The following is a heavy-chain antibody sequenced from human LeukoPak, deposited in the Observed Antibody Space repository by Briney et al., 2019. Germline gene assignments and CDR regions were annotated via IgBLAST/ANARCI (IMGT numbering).Heavy chain of an antibody. CDR1: GYTFTSYG. D-gene: IGHD3-16*02. V-gene: IGHV1-18*01. CDR3: ARTLLITFGGVIAYHYYGMDV. CDR2: ISAYNGNT. Sequence: GASVKVSCKASGYTFTSYGISWVRQAPGQGLEWMGWISAYNGNTNYAQKLQGRVTMTTDTSTSTAYMELRSLRSDDTAVYYCARTLLITFGGVIAYHYYGMDVWGQGTTVTVSS. J-gene: IGHJ6*02.